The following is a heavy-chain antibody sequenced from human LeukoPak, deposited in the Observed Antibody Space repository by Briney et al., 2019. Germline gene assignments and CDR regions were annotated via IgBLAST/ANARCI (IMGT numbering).Heavy chain of an antibody. Sequence: QPGGSLRLSCAASGFTFSSYWMHWARQAPGKGLVWVSRINSDGSSTSYADSVKGRFTISRDNAKNTLYLQMNSLRAEDTAVYYCARDMSPLWSGYPGGFDYWGQGTLVTVSS. V-gene: IGHV3-74*01. J-gene: IGHJ4*02. CDR3: ARDMSPLWSGYPGGFDY. D-gene: IGHD3-3*01. CDR1: GFTFSSYW. CDR2: INSDGSST.